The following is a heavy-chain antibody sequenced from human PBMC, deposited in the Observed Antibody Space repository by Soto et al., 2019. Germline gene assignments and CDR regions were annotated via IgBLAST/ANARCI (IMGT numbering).Heavy chain of an antibody. CDR1: GFTFSSYS. D-gene: IGHD2-2*02. J-gene: IGHJ4*02. CDR3: GKIGGCSYTFDY. CDR2: ISSSSSYI. V-gene: IGHV3-21*01. Sequence: EVQLVESGGGLVKPGGSLRLSCAASGFTFSSYSMNWVRQAPGKGLEWVSSISSSSSYIYYADSVKGRFTISRDNAKNSLYLQMTSLRAADPAVYYCGKIGGCSYTFDYWGQGTLVTVSS.